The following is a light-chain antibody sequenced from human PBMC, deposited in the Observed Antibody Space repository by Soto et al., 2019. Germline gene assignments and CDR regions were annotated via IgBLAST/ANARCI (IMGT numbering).Light chain of an antibody. J-gene: IGKJ1*01. Sequence: GSTQSPGTLSLSPGERDTLYCRASQSVSSSYLAWYQQKPGRAHRLLIYGASSRATGIPDRFSGSGSGTDFTLTISRLEPEDFAVYNSQQYGSSGTFGQGTKVDIK. V-gene: IGKV3-20*01. CDR2: GAS. CDR1: QSVSSSY. CDR3: QQYGSSGT.